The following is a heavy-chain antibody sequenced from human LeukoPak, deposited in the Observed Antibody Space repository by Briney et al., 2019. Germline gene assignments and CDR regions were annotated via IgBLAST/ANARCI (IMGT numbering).Heavy chain of an antibody. CDR1: GVSISSSYSY. Sequence: SETLSLTCTVSGVSISSSYSYWGWIRQPPGMGLEWIGSIYYTGNTYYNASLKSQVSISIDTSKNQFSLKLTSVTAADTAVYYCARVATYYMDVWGKGTTVTISS. D-gene: IGHD2-15*01. CDR2: IYYTGNT. J-gene: IGHJ6*03. V-gene: IGHV4-39*01. CDR3: ARVATYYMDV.